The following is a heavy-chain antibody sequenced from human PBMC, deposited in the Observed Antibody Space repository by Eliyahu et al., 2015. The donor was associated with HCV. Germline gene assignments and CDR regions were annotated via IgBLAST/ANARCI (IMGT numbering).Heavy chain of an antibody. CDR1: GGSFSGYY. V-gene: IGHV4-34*01. CDR2: IKPRWNP. D-gene: IGHD5-18*01. Sequence: QVQLQQWGAGLLKPSETLSLTCAVYGGSFSGYYWSWIRQPPGKGLEWIGEIKPRWNPQLHPSLKSRVTISVDTSKNQFSLKLSSVTAADTAVYYCARGYSYGPYFDYWGQGTLVTVSS. J-gene: IGHJ4*02. CDR3: ARGYSYGPYFDY.